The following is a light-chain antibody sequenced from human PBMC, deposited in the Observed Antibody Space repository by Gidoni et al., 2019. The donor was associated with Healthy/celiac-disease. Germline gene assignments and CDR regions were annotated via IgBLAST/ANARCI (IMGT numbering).Light chain of an antibody. J-gene: IGKJ4*01. Sequence: EIVLTQSPATLSLSPGERATLSCRASQSVSSYLAWYQQKPGQAPRLLIYDASNRATGIPARFSGSGSGTDVTLTISSLEPEDFAVYYCQQRSNWPPGGLTFGGGTKVEIK. CDR1: QSVSSY. CDR3: QQRSNWPPGGLT. CDR2: DAS. V-gene: IGKV3-11*01.